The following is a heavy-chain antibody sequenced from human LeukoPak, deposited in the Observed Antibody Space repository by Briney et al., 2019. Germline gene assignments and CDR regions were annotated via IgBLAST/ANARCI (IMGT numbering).Heavy chain of an antibody. D-gene: IGHD6-19*01. Sequence: ASVKVSCKVSGYTFTSYGISWVRQAPGQGLEWMGWISAYNGNTNYAQKLQGRVTMTTDTSTSTAYMELRSLRSDDTAVYYCAREARRIIAVAGTRPLYWFDPWGQGTLVTVSS. CDR1: GYTFTSYG. V-gene: IGHV1-18*01. CDR2: ISAYNGNT. CDR3: AREARRIIAVAGTRPLYWFDP. J-gene: IGHJ5*02.